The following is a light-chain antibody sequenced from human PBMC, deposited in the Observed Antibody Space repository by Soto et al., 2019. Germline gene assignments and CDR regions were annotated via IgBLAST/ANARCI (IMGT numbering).Light chain of an antibody. V-gene: IGKV1-13*02. J-gene: IGKJ4*01. CDR2: DDS. CDR1: QVIGSA. Sequence: IQLTQSPSSLSASVGDRVTITCRAGQVIGSALAWYQQRPGKAPKLLRYDDSNLEAGVPSRFSGSGSGTEFTLPVTILRPEDFATYYCQQFNGFPLTFGGGTKVQIK. CDR3: QQFNGFPLT.